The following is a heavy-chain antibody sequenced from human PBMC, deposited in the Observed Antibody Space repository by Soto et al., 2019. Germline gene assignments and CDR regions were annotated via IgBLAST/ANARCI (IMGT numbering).Heavy chain of an antibody. CDR3: AREWKAAAATGGFDI. V-gene: IGHV3-11*01. CDR1: GFTFSDYY. CDR2: IGRGATII. J-gene: IGHJ3*02. Sequence: PGGSLRLSCVASGFTFSDYYMSWIRQAPGKGLEWVSYIGRGATIIHYADSVKGRLTISRDNAKNSVYLQMNSLRAEDTAVYYCAREWKAAAATGGFDIWGQWTMVTVSS. D-gene: IGHD6-13*01.